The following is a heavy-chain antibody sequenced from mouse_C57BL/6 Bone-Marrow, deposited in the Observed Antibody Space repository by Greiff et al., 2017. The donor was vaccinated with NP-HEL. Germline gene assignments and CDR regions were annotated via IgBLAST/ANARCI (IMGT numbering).Heavy chain of an antibody. CDR2: IFPGSGST. V-gene: IGHV1-75*01. CDR1: GYTFTDYY. D-gene: IGHD1-1*01. J-gene: IGHJ4*01. CDR3: ARWGWYYGSPLYYAMDY. Sequence: QVQLQQSGPELVKPGASVKISCKASGYTFTDYYINWVKQRPGQGLEWIGWIFPGSGSTYYNEKFKGKATLTVDKSSSTAYMLLSSLTSEDSAVYFCARWGWYYGSPLYYAMDYWGQGTSVTVSS.